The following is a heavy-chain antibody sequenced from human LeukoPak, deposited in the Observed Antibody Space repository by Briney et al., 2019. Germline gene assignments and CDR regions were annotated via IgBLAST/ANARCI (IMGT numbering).Heavy chain of an antibody. Sequence: SETLSLTCTVSGGSISSYYWGWICQPPGKGLEWIGSIYYSGSTYYNPSLKSRVTISVDTSKNQFSLKLSSVTAADTAVYYCAGGSINWFDPWGQGTLVTVSS. D-gene: IGHD2/OR15-2a*01. CDR2: IYYSGST. J-gene: IGHJ5*02. CDR3: AGGSINWFDP. CDR1: GGSISSYY. V-gene: IGHV4-39*07.